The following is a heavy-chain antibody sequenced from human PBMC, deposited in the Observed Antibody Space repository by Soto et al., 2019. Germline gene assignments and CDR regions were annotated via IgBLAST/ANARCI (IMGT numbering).Heavy chain of an antibody. D-gene: IGHD3-3*01. V-gene: IGHV4-34*01. CDR1: GGSFSGYY. CDR3: ARGPRDYDFWSGYYAKKLSFEY. J-gene: IGHJ4*02. Sequence: SETLSLTCAVYGGSFSGYYWSWIRQPPGKGLEWIGEINHSGSTNYNPSLKSRVTISVDTSKNQFSLELSSVTAADTAVYYCARGPRDYDFWSGYYAKKLSFEYWGQGTLVTVSS. CDR2: INHSGST.